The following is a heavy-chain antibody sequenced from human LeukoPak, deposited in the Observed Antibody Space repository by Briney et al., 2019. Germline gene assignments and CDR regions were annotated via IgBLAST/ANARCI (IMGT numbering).Heavy chain of an antibody. CDR2: IIPIFGTA. CDR1: GGTFSSYA. V-gene: IGHV1-69*13. D-gene: IGHD2-2*01. CDR3: ARERGYCSSTSCPGSWFDP. J-gene: IGHJ5*02. Sequence: ASVKVSCKASGGTFSSYAISWVRQAPGQGLEWTGGIIPIFGTANYAQKFQGRVTITADESTSTAYMELSSLRSEDTAVYYCARERGYCSSTSCPGSWFDPWGQGTLVTVSS.